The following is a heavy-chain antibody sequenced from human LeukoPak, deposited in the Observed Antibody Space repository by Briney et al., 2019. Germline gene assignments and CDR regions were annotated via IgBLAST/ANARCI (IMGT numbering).Heavy chain of an antibody. Sequence: SEALSLTCTVSGGSFSSYYWSWIRQPPGKGLEWIGYIYYSGSTNYNASLKSRVTISVDTSNNQFPLKLSSVTAADTAVYYCARSLLWFGSHFDYWGQGNLVTVSS. CDR2: IYYSGST. J-gene: IGHJ4*02. V-gene: IGHV4-59*12. CDR3: ARSLLWFGSHFDY. D-gene: IGHD3-10*01. CDR1: GGSFSSYY.